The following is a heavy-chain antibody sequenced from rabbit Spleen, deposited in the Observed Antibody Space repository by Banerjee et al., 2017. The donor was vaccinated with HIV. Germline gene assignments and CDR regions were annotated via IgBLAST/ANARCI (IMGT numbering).Heavy chain of an antibody. Sequence: QEQLEESGGDLVKPEGSLTLTCTASGLDLSSRYWICWVRQAPGKGLEWIACIDVAKSGDTYYTNWAKGRFTISKTSSTTVALQVPSLTAADTATYFCARDSGSSFSSYGMDLWGQGTLVT. CDR3: ARDSGSSFSSYGMDL. D-gene: IGHD8-1*01. CDR1: GLDLSSRYW. V-gene: IGHV1S45*01. J-gene: IGHJ6*01. CDR2: IDVAKSGDT.